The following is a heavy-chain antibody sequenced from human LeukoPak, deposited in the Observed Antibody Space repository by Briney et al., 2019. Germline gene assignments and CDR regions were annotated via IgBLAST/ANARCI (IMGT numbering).Heavy chain of an antibody. J-gene: IGHJ4*02. CDR1: GFTVSSNY. CDR2: IYSGGST. Sequence: PGGSLRLSCAASGFTVSSNYMSWVRQAPGKGLEWVSVIYSGGSTYYADSVKGRFTISRDNSKNTLYLQMNSLRAEDTAVDYCARVSRRGVIVGATTPFDYWGQGTLVTVSS. V-gene: IGHV3-53*01. D-gene: IGHD1-26*01. CDR3: ARVSRRGVIVGATTPFDY.